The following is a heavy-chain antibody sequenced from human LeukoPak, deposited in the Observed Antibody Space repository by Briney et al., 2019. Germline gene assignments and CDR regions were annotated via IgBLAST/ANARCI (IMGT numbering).Heavy chain of an antibody. CDR3: AKADRGWGVITKD. CDR1: GFTFSSYW. D-gene: IGHD3-10*01. J-gene: IGHJ4*02. V-gene: IGHV3-74*01. CDR2: INSDGSST. Sequence: PGGSLRLSCAASGFTFSSYWMHWVRQAPGKGLVWVSRINSDGSSTTYADSVKGRFTISRDNAKNTLYLQMNSLRAEDTAVYYCAKADRGWGVITKDWGQGTLVTVSS.